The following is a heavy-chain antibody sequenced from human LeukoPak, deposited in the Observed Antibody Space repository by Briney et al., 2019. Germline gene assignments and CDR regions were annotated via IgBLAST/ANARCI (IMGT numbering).Heavy chain of an antibody. J-gene: IGHJ4*02. CDR3: ARDSPPLRYFDWSLSSYYFDC. D-gene: IGHD3-9*01. CDR1: GYTFTSYG. CDR2: SSAYNGNT. V-gene: IGHV1-18*01. Sequence: ASVKVSCRASGYTFTSYGISWVRQAPGQGLEWMGWSSAYNGNTNYAQKLQGRVTMTTDTSTSTAYMELRSLRSDDTAVYYCARDSPPLRYFDWSLSSYYFDCWGQGTLVTVSS.